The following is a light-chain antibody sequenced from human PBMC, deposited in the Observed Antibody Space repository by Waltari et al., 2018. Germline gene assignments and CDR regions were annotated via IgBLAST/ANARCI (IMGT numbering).Light chain of an antibody. Sequence: QSALIQPASVSGSPGQSITISCTGTSSDVGGYNFVSWYQHHPGRAPKLMIYDVNKRPSGVSQRFSGSKSGGTASLTISGLLTEDEADYYCSSYAGSSIPVVFGGGTKLTVL. CDR2: DVN. CDR1: SSDVGGYNF. V-gene: IGLV2-23*02. J-gene: IGLJ2*01. CDR3: SSYAGSSIPVV.